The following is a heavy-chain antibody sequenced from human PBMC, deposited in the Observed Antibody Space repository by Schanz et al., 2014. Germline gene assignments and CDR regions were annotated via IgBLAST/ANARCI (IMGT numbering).Heavy chain of an antibody. J-gene: IGHJ4*02. Sequence: QVQLVQSGAEVKKPGASVKVSCKASGYTFTGYYMHWVRQAPGQGLEWMGWINPNSGGTNYAQKFQGRVTMTRDTSSSTVYMQLSSLTSDDTAVYYCARELRLEYYFDYWGQGTQVTVSS. D-gene: IGHD4-17*01. CDR3: ARELRLEYYFDY. V-gene: IGHV1-2*02. CDR1: GYTFTGYY. CDR2: INPNSGGT.